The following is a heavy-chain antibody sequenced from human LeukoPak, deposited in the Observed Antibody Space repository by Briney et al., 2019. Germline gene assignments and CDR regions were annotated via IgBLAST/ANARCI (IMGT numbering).Heavy chain of an antibody. Sequence: PGGSLRLSCAASGFTFSSYAMSWVRQAPGKGLEWVSASSGSGGSTYYADSLKGRFTISRDNSKNTPYLQMNSLRAEDTAVYYCAKSLYGDFDYWGQGTLVTVSS. CDR2: SSGSGGST. CDR1: GFTFSSYA. CDR3: AKSLYGDFDY. J-gene: IGHJ4*02. D-gene: IGHD2-2*02. V-gene: IGHV3-23*01.